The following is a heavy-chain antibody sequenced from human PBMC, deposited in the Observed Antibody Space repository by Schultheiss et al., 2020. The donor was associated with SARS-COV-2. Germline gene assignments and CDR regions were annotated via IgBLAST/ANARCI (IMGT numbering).Heavy chain of an antibody. V-gene: IGHV4-34*11. CDR2: IYYSGST. CDR3: ARVAVGNYYHYYYMDV. J-gene: IGHJ6*03. Sequence: SETLSLTCAVYGGSFSGYYWSWIRQPPGKGLEWIGYIYYSGSTNYNPSLKSRVTISVDTSKNQFSLKLSSVTAADTAVYYCARVAVGNYYHYYYMDVWGKGTTVTVSS. D-gene: IGHD6-19*01. CDR1: GGSFSGYY.